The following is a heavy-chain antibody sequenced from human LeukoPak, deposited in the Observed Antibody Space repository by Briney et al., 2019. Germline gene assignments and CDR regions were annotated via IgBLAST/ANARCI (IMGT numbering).Heavy chain of an antibody. CDR1: GGSISSGGYY. Sequence: SETLSLTCTVSGGSISSGGYYWSWICQHPGKGLEWIGYIYYSGSTYYNPSLKSRVTISLDTSKNQFSLKLSSVTAAVSAVYYCAREDCSGTNCNFHYWGQGTLVTVSS. J-gene: IGHJ4*02. CDR2: IYYSGST. CDR3: AREDCSGTNCNFHY. D-gene: IGHD2-2*01. V-gene: IGHV4-31*03.